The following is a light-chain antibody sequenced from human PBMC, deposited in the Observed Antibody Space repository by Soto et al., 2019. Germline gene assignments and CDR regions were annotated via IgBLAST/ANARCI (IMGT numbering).Light chain of an antibody. CDR1: HGIRND. CDR2: AAS. V-gene: IGKV1-17*01. CDR3: LQHNSDPFT. J-gene: IGKJ4*01. Sequence: DIQMTQSPSSLSASVGDRVTITGRASHGIRNDLGWYQQKPWKAPKRLIYAASSLEGGVPSRFSGSESGTEFTLTISSLQPEDFATYYCLQHNSDPFTFGGGTKGPIK.